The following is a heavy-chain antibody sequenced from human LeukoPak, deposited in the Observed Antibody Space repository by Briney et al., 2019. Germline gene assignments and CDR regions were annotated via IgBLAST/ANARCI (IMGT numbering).Heavy chain of an antibody. CDR3: ARERAHRLVSGYDPYYYGMDV. D-gene: IGHD5-12*01. CDR2: INPNSGGT. CDR1: GYTFTGYY. Sequence: ASVKVSCKASGYTFTGYYMHWVRQAPGQGLEWMGWINPNSGGTNYAQKFQGWVTMTRDTSISTAYMELSRLRSDDTAVYYCARERAHRLVSGYDPYYYGMDVWGKGTAVTVSS. J-gene: IGHJ6*04. V-gene: IGHV1-2*04.